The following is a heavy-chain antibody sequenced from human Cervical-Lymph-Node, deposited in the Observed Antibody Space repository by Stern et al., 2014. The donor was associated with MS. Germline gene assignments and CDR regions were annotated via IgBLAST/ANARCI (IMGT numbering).Heavy chain of an antibody. CDR2: ISAYNGNT. CDR3: ARGLLGSENAFDI. J-gene: IGHJ3*02. D-gene: IGHD2-15*01. Sequence: HVPLVQSGGEAKKFGASAKVSRKASGYTFTSYGISWERQATGQGLEWMGWISAYNGNTNYAQKLQGRVTMTTDTSTSTAYMELRSLRSDDTAVYYCARGLLGSENAFDIWGQGTMVTVSS. V-gene: IGHV1-18*01. CDR1: GYTFTSYG.